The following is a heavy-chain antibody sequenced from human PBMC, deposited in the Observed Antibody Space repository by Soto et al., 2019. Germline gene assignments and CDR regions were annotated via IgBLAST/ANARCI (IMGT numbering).Heavy chain of an antibody. CDR3: ARRVGSGTYAYNWFDP. V-gene: IGHV4-39*01. Sequence: SETLSLTCIVSGGSISGSDYYWGWIRQPPGKGLEWIGSMHYDGSTYYDPSLKSRVTISVDTSKNQFSLNLSSVTAADTAVYYCARRVGSGTYAYNWFDPWGQGTLVTVSS. CDR1: GGSISGSDYY. J-gene: IGHJ5*02. CDR2: MHYDGST. D-gene: IGHD3-10*01.